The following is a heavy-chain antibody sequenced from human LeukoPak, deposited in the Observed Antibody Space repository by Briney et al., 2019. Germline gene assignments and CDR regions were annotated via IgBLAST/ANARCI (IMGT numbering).Heavy chain of an antibody. V-gene: IGHV3-23*01. J-gene: IGHJ4*02. CDR3: AKDQKPDSGYDIDH. D-gene: IGHD5-12*01. CDR2: IFGSGDTT. Sequence: GGSLRLSCAASGFTISRYGMNWVRQAPLKGLEWVSVIFGSGDTTYYADSVKGRFTISRDKSKNTLYLQMHSLRAEDTVVYYCAKDQKPDSGYDIDHWGQGTLVTVSS. CDR1: GFTISRYG.